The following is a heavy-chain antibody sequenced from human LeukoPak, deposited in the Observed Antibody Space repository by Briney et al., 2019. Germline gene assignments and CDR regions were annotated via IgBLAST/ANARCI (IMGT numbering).Heavy chain of an antibody. J-gene: IGHJ4*02. Sequence: PSETLSLTCTVSGGSISSGSYYWSWIRQPAGKGLEWIGRIYTGGSTNYNPSLKSRVTISVDTSKNQFSLKLSSVTAADTAVYYCARGVVVVPAAVHFDYWGQGTLVTVSS. CDR3: ARGVVVVPAAVHFDY. V-gene: IGHV4-61*02. D-gene: IGHD2-2*01. CDR2: IYTGGST. CDR1: GGSISSGSYY.